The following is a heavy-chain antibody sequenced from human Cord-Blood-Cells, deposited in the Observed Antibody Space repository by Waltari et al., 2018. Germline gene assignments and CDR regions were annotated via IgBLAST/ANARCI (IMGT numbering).Heavy chain of an antibody. J-gene: IGHJ3*02. V-gene: IGHV4-61*01. CDR2: SYYSGST. Sequence: QVQLQESGPGLVKPSETLSLTCTVSGGSVSSGSYYWSWIRQPPGKGLEWIGYSYYSGSTNYNPSLKSRVTISVDTSKNQFSLKLSSVTAADTAVYYCARDKCSSTSCYYSNYGDAFDIWGQGTMVTVSS. CDR3: ARDKCSSTSCYYSNYGDAFDI. CDR1: GGSVSSGSYY. D-gene: IGHD2-2*01.